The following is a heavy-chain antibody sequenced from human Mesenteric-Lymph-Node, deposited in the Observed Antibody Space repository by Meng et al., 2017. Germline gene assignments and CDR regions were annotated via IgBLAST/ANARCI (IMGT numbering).Heavy chain of an antibody. CDR1: GYTFTSYY. CDR2: INPSGGST. Sequence: ASVKVSCKASGYTFTSYYMHWVRQAPGQGLEWMGIINPSGGSTSYAQKFQGRVTITADESTSTAYMELSSLRSEDTAVYYCARADSSCWHKRYRVAGGLDYWGQGTLVTVSS. D-gene: IGHD6-19*01. J-gene: IGHJ4*02. CDR3: ARADSSCWHKRYRVAGGLDY. V-gene: IGHV1-46*01.